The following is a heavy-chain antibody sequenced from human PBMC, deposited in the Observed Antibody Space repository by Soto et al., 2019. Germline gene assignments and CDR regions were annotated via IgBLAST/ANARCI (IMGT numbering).Heavy chain of an antibody. D-gene: IGHD6-19*01. CDR1: GFIFRDYA. CDR2: ISGSGDSA. V-gene: IGHV3-23*01. Sequence: VQLLESGGGLVQPGGSLRLSCAASGFIFRDYAMNWVRQAPGKGLEWVSDISGSGDSARYADSVKGRFTISRDNSRNTLYLQINSLRVDDTAVYYCGKERRGSGWSVCNFWGQETLVTVSS. J-gene: IGHJ4*02. CDR3: GKERRGSGWSVCNF.